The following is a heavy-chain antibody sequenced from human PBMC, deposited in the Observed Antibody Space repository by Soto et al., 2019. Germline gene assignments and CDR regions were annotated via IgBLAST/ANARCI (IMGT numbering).Heavy chain of an antibody. V-gene: IGHV1-69*08. CDR1: GGTFSSYT. CDR3: ARERQQLDDY. D-gene: IGHD6-13*01. CDR2: IIPILGIA. J-gene: IGHJ4*02. Sequence: QVQLVQSGAEVKKPGSSVKVSCKASGGTFSSYTISWVRQAPGQGLEWMERIIPILGIANYAQKFQGRVTITADKSTSTAYMELSSLRSEDTAVYYCARERQQLDDYWGQGTLVTVSS.